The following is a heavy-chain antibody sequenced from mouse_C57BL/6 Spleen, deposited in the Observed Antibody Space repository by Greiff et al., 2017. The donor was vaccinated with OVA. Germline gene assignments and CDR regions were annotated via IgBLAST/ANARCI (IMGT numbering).Heavy chain of an antibody. CDR3: ARQGTTVVATDYFDY. D-gene: IGHD1-1*01. V-gene: IGHV5-9*01. CDR1: GFTFSSYT. CDR2: ISGGGGNT. J-gene: IGHJ2*01. Sequence: EVHLVESGGGLVKPGGSLKLSCAASGFTFSSYTMSWVRQTPEKRLEWVATISGGGGNTYYPDSVKGRFTISRDNAKKTLYLQISSLRSEDTALYYCARQGTTVVATDYFDYWGQGTTLTVSS.